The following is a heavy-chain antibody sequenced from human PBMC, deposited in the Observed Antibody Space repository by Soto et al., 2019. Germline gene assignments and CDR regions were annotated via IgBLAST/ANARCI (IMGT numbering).Heavy chain of an antibody. J-gene: IGHJ4*02. Sequence: EVQLLESGGGLVQPGGYLRLSCAASGFTFSNYAMSWVRQAPGKGLEWVSSISKSGGGTYYADSVKGRFTISRDNSKNTLYLQMNSLKAEDTAVYSCAKTSSLFDYWGQGTLVTVSS. CDR1: GFTFSNYA. CDR3: AKTSSLFDY. D-gene: IGHD6-13*01. V-gene: IGHV3-23*01. CDR2: ISKSGGGT.